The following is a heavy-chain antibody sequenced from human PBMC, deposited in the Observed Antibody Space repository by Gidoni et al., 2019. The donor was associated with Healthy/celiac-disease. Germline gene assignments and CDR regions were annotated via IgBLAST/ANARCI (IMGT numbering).Heavy chain of an antibody. Sequence: QVQMVESGGGVVQPGWSLRLSCPASGFHVSIYGMHWVRQAPGKGLELVAVITYYGSNKYYADSVKCRFTISRDNSKNTLYLQMNSLRAEDTAVYYCAKTPGYSYGTHFDYWGQGTLVTVSS. D-gene: IGHD5-18*01. CDR2: ITYYGSNK. CDR3: AKTPGYSYGTHFDY. J-gene: IGHJ4*02. CDR1: GFHVSIYG. V-gene: IGHV3-30*18.